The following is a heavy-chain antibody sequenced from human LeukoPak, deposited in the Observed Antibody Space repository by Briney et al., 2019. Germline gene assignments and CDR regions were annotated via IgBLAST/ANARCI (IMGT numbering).Heavy chain of an antibody. D-gene: IGHD5-18*01. CDR3: AKIWGYSYGSNRLGYFDL. J-gene: IGHJ2*01. V-gene: IGHV3-9*01. CDR2: ISWNSGSI. CDR1: GFTFDDYA. Sequence: PGRSLRLSCAASGFTFDDYAMHWVRQAPGKGLEWVSGISWNSGSIGYADSVKGRFTISRDNAKNSLYLQMNSLRAEDTALYYCAKIWGYSYGSNRLGYFDLWGRGTLVTVSS.